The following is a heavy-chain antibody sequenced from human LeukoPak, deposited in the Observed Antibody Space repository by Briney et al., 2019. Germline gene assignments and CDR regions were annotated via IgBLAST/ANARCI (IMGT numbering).Heavy chain of an antibody. D-gene: IGHD1-26*01. CDR3: ARDNGRYYVVALDY. V-gene: IGHV3-66*01. CDR2: IFSGGDT. Sequence: PGGSLRLSCAASGFTVSGNYMSWVRQAPGKGLECVAVIFSGGDTYYADSVKGRFTISRDNSKNTLYLQMNSLRAEDTAVYYCARDNGRYYVVALDYWGQGTLVTVSS. CDR1: GFTVSGNY. J-gene: IGHJ4*02.